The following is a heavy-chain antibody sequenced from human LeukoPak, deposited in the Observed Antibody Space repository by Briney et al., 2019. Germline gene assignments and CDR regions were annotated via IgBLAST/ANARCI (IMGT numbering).Heavy chain of an antibody. V-gene: IGHV4-39*07. CDR3: ARENRRGDFQH. CDR1: GGSISSSSYY. D-gene: IGHD3-10*01. J-gene: IGHJ1*01. Sequence: SETLSLTCTVSGGSISSSSYYWGWIRQPPGKGLEWIGSIYYSGSTYYNPSLKSRVTISVDTSKNQFSLKLSSVTAADTAVYYCARENRRGDFQHWGQGTLVTVSS. CDR2: IYYSGST.